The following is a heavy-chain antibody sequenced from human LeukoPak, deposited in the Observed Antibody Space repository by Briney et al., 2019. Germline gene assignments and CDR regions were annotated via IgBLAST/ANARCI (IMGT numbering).Heavy chain of an antibody. CDR1: GFTFSSYS. Sequence: PGGSLRLSCAASGFTFSSYSMNWVRQAPGKGLEWVSYISSSSSTIYYADSVKGRFTISRDNAKNSLYLQMNSLRDEDTAVYYCARDLAPRGWWLVLDYWGQGTLVTVSS. CDR3: ARDLAPRGWWLVLDY. V-gene: IGHV3-48*02. D-gene: IGHD2-15*01. CDR2: ISSSSSTI. J-gene: IGHJ4*02.